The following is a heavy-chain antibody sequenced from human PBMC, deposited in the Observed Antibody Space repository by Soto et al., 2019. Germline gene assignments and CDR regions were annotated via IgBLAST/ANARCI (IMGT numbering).Heavy chain of an antibody. CDR1: GYTFTRYD. CDR3: ARLSEESSSSNYYYFYMDV. CDR2: MNAQTGNT. V-gene: IGHV1-8*01. J-gene: IGHJ6*03. D-gene: IGHD6-6*01. Sequence: QVQLVQSGSEGKEPGASMKISCQASGYTFTRYDITWVRQATGQGLEWMGWMNAQTGNTAYAEKFQGRVTKTRSTSTNTAHLELSGLRSEDTAVYYCARLSEESSSSNYYYFYMDVWAKGSTVTASS.